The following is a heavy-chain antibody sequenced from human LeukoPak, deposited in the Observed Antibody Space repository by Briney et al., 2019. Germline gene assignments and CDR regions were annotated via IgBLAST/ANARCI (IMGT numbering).Heavy chain of an antibody. D-gene: IGHD2-15*01. Sequence: GGSLRLSCAASGFTFSSYDMHWVRQATGKGLEWVSAIGTAGDTYYPGSVKSRFTISRENAKNSLYLQMNSLRAGDTAVYYCARAPTAGCSGGSCHLEPPDYWGQGTLVTVSS. J-gene: IGHJ4*02. CDR2: IGTAGDT. CDR3: ARAPTAGCSGGSCHLEPPDY. CDR1: GFTFSSYD. V-gene: IGHV3-13*01.